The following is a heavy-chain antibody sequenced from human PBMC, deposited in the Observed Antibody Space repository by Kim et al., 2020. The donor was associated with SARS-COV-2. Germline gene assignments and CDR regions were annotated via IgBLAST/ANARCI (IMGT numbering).Heavy chain of an antibody. CDR3: ARGAHSGTYYGSGSSRKMVDY. CDR1: GFTFSSYG. Sequence: GGSLRLSCAASGFTFSSYGMHWVRQAPGKGLEWVAVIWYDGSNKYYADSVKGRFTISRDNSKNTLYLQMNSLRAEDTAVYYCARGAHSGTYYGSGSSRKMVDYWGQGTLVTVSS. V-gene: IGHV3-33*01. CDR2: IWYDGSNK. D-gene: IGHD3-10*01. J-gene: IGHJ4*02.